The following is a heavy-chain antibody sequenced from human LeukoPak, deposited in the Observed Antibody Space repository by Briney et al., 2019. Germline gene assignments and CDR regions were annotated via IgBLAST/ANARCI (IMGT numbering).Heavy chain of an antibody. Sequence: GASVKVSCKASGYTFTSYYMHWVRQAPGQGLEWMGWINAGNGNTKYSQKFQGRVTITRDTSASTAYMELSSLRSEDTAVYYCARGGRPTVLRFLEWLSNWFDPWGQGTLVTVSS. V-gene: IGHV1-3*01. CDR2: INAGNGNT. D-gene: IGHD3-3*01. CDR1: GYTFTSYY. J-gene: IGHJ5*02. CDR3: ARGGRPTVLRFLEWLSNWFDP.